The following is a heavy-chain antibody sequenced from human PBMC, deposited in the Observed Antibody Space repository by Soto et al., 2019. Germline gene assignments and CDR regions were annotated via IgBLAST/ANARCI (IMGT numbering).Heavy chain of an antibody. CDR3: AHIVVAGLGYYFDY. CDR2: IYWDDDK. D-gene: IGHD6-19*01. V-gene: IGHV2-5*02. CDR1: GFSLSSTRMA. Sequence: QITLKESGPTLVKPTQTLTLTCTFSGFSLSSTRMAVGWIRQPPGKALEWLALIYWDDDKRYSPFLKSSLTIAKDTTNNRQVLTTTKMDPVDTARYYCAHIVVAGLGYYFDYWGQGTLVTVSS. J-gene: IGHJ4*02.